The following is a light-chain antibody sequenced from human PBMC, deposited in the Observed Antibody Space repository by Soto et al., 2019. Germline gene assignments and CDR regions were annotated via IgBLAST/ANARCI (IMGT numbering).Light chain of an antibody. CDR1: QSISTF. J-gene: IGKJ4*01. CDR2: DAS. V-gene: IGKV1-39*01. CDR3: QQGYTTPLT. Sequence: DIQMTQSPSSLSASVGDRVTITCRASQSISTFLNWYQQKPGRAPKVLIYDASTLQSGVPSRFSGSGSGTDFTLTITNRQPEDFATYFCQQGYTTPLTFGGGTKVEIK.